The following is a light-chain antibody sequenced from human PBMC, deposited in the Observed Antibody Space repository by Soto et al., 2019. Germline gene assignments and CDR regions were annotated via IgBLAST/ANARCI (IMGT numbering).Light chain of an antibody. CDR3: QQFDGSRPAFT. J-gene: IGKJ2*01. Sequence: ESLLTQSPGTLSLSPGERATLSCRASQTVNSRHLNWYQHKPGQAPRLLIYGASIRAAGIPDRFSGSRSGADYSLTITRLEPEDSAVYYCQQFDGSRPAFTSGQGTKLEI. CDR1: QTVNSRH. V-gene: IGKV3-20*01. CDR2: GAS.